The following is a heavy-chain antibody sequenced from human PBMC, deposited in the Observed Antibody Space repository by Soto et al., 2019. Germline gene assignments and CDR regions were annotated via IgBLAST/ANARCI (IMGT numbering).Heavy chain of an antibody. CDR3: AKSPLWLGGLYGMDV. Sequence: PGGSLRLSCAASGFTFSSYAMSWVRQAPGKGLEWVSAISGSGGSTYYADSVKGRFTISRDNSKNTLYLQMNSLRAEDTAVYYCAKSPLWLGGLYGMDVWGQGTTVTVSS. V-gene: IGHV3-23*01. J-gene: IGHJ6*02. CDR1: GFTFSSYA. CDR2: ISGSGGST. D-gene: IGHD6-19*01.